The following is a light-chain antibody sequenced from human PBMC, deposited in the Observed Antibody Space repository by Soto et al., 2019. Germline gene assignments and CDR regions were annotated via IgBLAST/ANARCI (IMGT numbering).Light chain of an antibody. CDR2: SAS. CDR3: QQTYTTPYT. J-gene: IGKJ2*01. V-gene: IGKV1-39*01. CDR1: QSINSY. Sequence: DIQMTQSPSSLSASVGDRVTVSCRASQSINSYLNWYQQKPGKAPTLLIYSASSLEEGVPSRFSGSGSGTEFTLTISSLQPEDFATYSCQQTYTTPYTFGQGPKLEIK.